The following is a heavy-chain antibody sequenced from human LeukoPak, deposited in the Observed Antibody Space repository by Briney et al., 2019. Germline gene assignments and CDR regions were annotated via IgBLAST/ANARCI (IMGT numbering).Heavy chain of an antibody. Sequence: GGSLRLSCAASGFTFSSYAMSWVRQAPGKGLEWVSAISGSGGSTYYADSVKGRFTISRDNSKNTLYLQMNSPRAEDTAVYYCAKGRDNWNYETFDYWGQGTLVTVSS. J-gene: IGHJ4*02. D-gene: IGHD1-7*01. CDR2: ISGSGGST. CDR1: GFTFSSYA. CDR3: AKGRDNWNYETFDY. V-gene: IGHV3-23*01.